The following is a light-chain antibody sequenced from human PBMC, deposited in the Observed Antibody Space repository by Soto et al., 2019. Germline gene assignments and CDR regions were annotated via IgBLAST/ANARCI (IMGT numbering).Light chain of an antibody. V-gene: IGLV2-8*01. Sequence: QSVLTQPPSASGSPGQSVTISCTGTSSDVGGYNYVSWYQQHPGKAPKLMIYEVSKRPSGVPDRFSGSKSGNTASLTVSGLQAEDEADYYCSSYAGSNSYGFGTGTRSPS. CDR1: SSDVGGYNY. CDR2: EVS. J-gene: IGLJ1*01. CDR3: SSYAGSNSYG.